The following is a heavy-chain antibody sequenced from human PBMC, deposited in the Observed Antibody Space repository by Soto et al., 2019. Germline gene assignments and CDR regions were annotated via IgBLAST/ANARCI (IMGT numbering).Heavy chain of an antibody. CDR1: GFTFSSYA. V-gene: IGHV3-23*01. CDR2: ISGSGSNP. J-gene: IGHJ4*02. D-gene: IGHD4-17*01. CDR3: AKTASMTIRDGFDH. Sequence: EVQVLESGGGLVQPGGSLRLSCAASGFTFSSYAMSWVRQAPGQGLEWVSAISGSGSNPYYADSVKGRFTISRDNSKNTLYLQMNSLRAEDTALYSCAKTASMTIRDGFDHCGQGTLVTVSS.